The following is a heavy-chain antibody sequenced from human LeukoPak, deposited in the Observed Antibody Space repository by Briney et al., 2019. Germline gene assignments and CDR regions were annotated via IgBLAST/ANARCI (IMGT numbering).Heavy chain of an antibody. D-gene: IGHD5-12*01. Sequence: GGSLRLSCAASGFTFGSYEMNWVRQAPGKGLEWVSYISSSGSTIYYADSVKGRFTISRDNAKNSLYLQMNSLRAEDTAVYYCARDDGGYSGYDRLDYWGQGTLVAVSS. CDR2: ISSSGSTI. J-gene: IGHJ4*02. CDR1: GFTFGSYE. V-gene: IGHV3-48*03. CDR3: ARDDGGYSGYDRLDY.